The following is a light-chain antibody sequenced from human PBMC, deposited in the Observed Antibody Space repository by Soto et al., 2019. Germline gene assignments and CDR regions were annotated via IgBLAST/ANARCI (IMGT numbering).Light chain of an antibody. J-gene: IGKJ4*01. V-gene: IGKV3-15*01. CDR2: DAS. CDR1: QSVTTN. Sequence: EVVMTQSPATLSVSPGERVTFSCRASQSVTTNLAWYQHKPGQSPRLLISDASTGASGIPPRFSGSGSGTEFTLTIDRLQSAGFAVYYCQQYDRWPVTFGGGTKVEIK. CDR3: QQYDRWPVT.